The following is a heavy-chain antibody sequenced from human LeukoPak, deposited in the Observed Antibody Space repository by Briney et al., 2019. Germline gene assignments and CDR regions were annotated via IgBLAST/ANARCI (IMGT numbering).Heavy chain of an antibody. V-gene: IGHV3-48*03. Sequence: GGSLRLSCAASGFTFDDYGMSWVRQAPGKGLEWVSYISSSGSSIYYADSVKGRFTITRDNAKNSLYLQMSSLRAEDTAVYYCARVGATYYYDRTTDYWGQGTLVTVSS. J-gene: IGHJ4*02. D-gene: IGHD3-22*01. CDR3: ARVGATYYYDRTTDY. CDR1: GFTFDDYG. CDR2: ISSSGSSI.